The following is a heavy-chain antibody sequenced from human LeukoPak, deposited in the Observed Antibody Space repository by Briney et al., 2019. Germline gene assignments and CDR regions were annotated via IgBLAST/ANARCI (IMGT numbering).Heavy chain of an antibody. D-gene: IGHD5-24*01. V-gene: IGHV4-39*02. J-gene: IGHJ5*02. Sequence: PSETLSLTCTVSGGSISSSSYYWGWIRQPPGKGLGWIGNTYYGGDTYYNPSLKSRVTISVDTSKNQFSLELNSVTAADTAVYYCAREFREMATMFKWDNWFDPWGQGTLVTVSS. CDR1: GGSISSSSYY. CDR2: TYYGGDT. CDR3: AREFREMATMFKWDNWFDP.